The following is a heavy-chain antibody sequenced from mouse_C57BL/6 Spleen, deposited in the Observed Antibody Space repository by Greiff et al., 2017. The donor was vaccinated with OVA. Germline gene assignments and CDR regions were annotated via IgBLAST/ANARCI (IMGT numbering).Heavy chain of an antibody. J-gene: IGHJ4*01. D-gene: IGHD2-5*01. CDR3: ARGSNYPYYYAMDY. Sequence: QVQLQQSGAELVMPGASVKLSCKASGYTFTSYWMHWVKQRPGQGLEWIGEIDPSDSYTNYNQKFKGKSTLTVDKSSSTAYMQLSSLTSEDSAVYYCARGSNYPYYYAMDYWGQGTSVTVSS. CDR2: IDPSDSYT. V-gene: IGHV1-69*01. CDR1: GYTFTSYW.